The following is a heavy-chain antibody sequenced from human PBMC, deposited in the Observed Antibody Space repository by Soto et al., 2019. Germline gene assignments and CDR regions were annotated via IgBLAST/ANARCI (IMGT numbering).Heavy chain of an antibody. Sequence: QVQLVQAGAEVKKPGASVKVSCKASGDTFTSYGISWVRQAPGQGREWMGWISAYNGNTNYAQKLQGRVTMTTDTSTSTAYLELRSLRSADTAVDYCARDEGINWFDPWGQGTLVRVSS. J-gene: IGHJ5*02. CDR3: ARDEGINWFDP. CDR2: ISAYNGNT. CDR1: GDTFTSYG. V-gene: IGHV1-18*04.